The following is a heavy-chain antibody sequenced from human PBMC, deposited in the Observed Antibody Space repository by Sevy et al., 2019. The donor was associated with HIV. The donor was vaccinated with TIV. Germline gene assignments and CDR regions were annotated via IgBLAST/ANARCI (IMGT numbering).Heavy chain of an antibody. V-gene: IGHV1-2*02. J-gene: IGHJ6*03. CDR3: ASGGEGGPSYYYYYMDV. CDR1: GYTFTGYY. CDR2: INPNSGGT. Sequence: ASVKVSCKASGYTFTGYYMHWVRQAPGQGLEWMGWINPNSGGTNYAQKFQGRVTMTRDTSISTAYMELSRLRSDDTAMYYCASGGEGGPSYYYYYMDVWGKGTTVTVSS. D-gene: IGHD2-21*01.